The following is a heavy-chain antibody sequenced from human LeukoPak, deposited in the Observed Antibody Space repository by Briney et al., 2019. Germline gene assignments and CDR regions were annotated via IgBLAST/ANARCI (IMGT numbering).Heavy chain of an antibody. CDR2: FDPRGGGK. V-gene: IGHV1-24*01. Sequence: ASVKVSCKVSGYILSQLSIHWVRQAPGKGLEWMGGFDPRGGGKIYAQTLQGRVSMTEDTSTGTAYMALGSLTSDDTAVYYCARAGAVVNPYSGAFDIWGQGTMVTVSS. J-gene: IGHJ3*02. D-gene: IGHD6-19*01. CDR3: ARAGAVVNPYSGAFDI. CDR1: GYILSQLS.